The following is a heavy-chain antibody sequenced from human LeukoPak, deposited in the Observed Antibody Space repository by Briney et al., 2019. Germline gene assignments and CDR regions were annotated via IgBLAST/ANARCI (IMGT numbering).Heavy chain of an antibody. Sequence: PGGSLRLSCSASGFTFSTYWMSWVRQAPGKGLEWVANMKRDGSEIYYVDSVKGRFTISRDNAKNSLYLQMNSLRAEDTAVYYCARGSYYDSAGYFQHWGQGTLVTVSS. V-gene: IGHV3-7*01. D-gene: IGHD3-22*01. CDR3: ARGSYYDSAGYFQH. J-gene: IGHJ1*01. CDR1: GFTFSTYW. CDR2: MKRDGSEI.